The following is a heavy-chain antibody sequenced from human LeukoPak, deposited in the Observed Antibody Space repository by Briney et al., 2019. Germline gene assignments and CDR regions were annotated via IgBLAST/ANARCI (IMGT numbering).Heavy chain of an antibody. Sequence: GGSLRLSCAASAFTFSSYGMHWVRQAPGKGLEWVAYIQYDRTNEQYAHSVKGRFRISRDNAKNSLYLQMNSLRPEDTAVYYCARENSGSYYQFDCWGQGTLVTVSS. J-gene: IGHJ4*02. CDR1: AFTFSSYG. V-gene: IGHV3-30*02. CDR2: IQYDRTNE. CDR3: ARENSGSYYQFDC. D-gene: IGHD1-26*01.